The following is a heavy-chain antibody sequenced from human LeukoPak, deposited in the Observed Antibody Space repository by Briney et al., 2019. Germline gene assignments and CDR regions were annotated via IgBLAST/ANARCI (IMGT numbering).Heavy chain of an antibody. J-gene: IGHJ4*02. CDR1: GFTFSSYW. D-gene: IGHD3-22*01. CDR2: INSDGSST. V-gene: IGHV3-74*01. Sequence: GGSLRLSCAASGFTFSSYWMHWVRQAPGKGLVWVSRINSDGSSTSYADSVKGRFTISRDNSKNTLYLQMNSLRAEDTAVYYCAKDPNYYDSSGYDPIDYWGQGTLVTVSS. CDR3: AKDPNYYDSSGYDPIDY.